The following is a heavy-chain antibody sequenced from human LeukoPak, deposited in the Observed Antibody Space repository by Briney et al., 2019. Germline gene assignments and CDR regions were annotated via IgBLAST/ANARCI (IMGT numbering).Heavy chain of an antibody. J-gene: IGHJ4*02. V-gene: IGHV3-7*01. CDR3: VQGWRDN. CDR2: INQDSSEK. Sequence: GGSLRLSCAASGFTFSNYWMSWVRQAPGKGLEWVADINQDSSEKYYVDSVKGRFTISRDNAKNSLYLQLNTLRPEDTAVYYCVQGWRDNWGQGTLVTVSS. D-gene: IGHD2-15*01. CDR1: GFTFSNYW.